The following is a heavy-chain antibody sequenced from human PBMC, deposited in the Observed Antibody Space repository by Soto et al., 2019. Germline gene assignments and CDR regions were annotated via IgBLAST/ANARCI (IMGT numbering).Heavy chain of an antibody. CDR1: GYIFTGYI. D-gene: IGHD3-9*01. J-gene: IGHJ4*02. V-gene: IGHV1-2*02. Sequence: ASVKVSCKASGYIFTGYIIHWLRQAPGQGLEWMGWVNPYGGGTHYAQKFQGRVTLTSDTSISTVYMELSSLISEDTAVYYCARPPGYISDWYYFDLWGQGTLVTVSS. CDR3: ARPPGYISDWYYFDL. CDR2: VNPYGGGT.